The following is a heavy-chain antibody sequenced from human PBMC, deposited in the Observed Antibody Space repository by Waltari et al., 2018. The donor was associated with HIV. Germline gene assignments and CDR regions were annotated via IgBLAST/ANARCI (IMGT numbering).Heavy chain of an antibody. CDR1: GGSISSYY. Sequence: QVQLQESGPGLVKPSETLSLTCTVSGGSISSYYWCWIRQPAGKGLEWCWSIQSSGSSNYTPSLNTRVTMSVDTSKNPFSLNLSSVTAADTAVYYCARGLYYYDSSGYYYDYWGQGTLVTVSS. CDR2: IQSSGSS. D-gene: IGHD3-22*01. V-gene: IGHV4-4*07. J-gene: IGHJ4*02. CDR3: ARGLYYYDSSGYYYDY.